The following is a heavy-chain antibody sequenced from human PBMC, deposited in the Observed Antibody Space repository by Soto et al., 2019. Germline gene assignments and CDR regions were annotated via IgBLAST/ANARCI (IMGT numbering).Heavy chain of an antibody. D-gene: IGHD3-3*01. V-gene: IGHV4-4*07. J-gene: IGHJ5*02. Sequence: ETLSLTCTVSGGSFSSYYWSWIRQPAGKGLEWIGRIYTSGNSNYNPSLRSRITMSVDTAKNQLSLKLSSVTAADTAVYYCAGSSEAYYDFWSAYSGFDPWGQGTLVTV. CDR3: AGSSEAYYDFWSAYSGFDP. CDR1: GGSFSSYY. CDR2: IYTSGNS.